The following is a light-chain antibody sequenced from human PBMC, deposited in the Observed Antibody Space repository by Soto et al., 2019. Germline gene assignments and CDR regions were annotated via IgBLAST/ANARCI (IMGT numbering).Light chain of an antibody. CDR3: QEIDSYPPT. Sequence: DIPLTQSPTFLSAAVGDTITITCRASPDVNSHLAWYQQTPGRAPKLLISYVSTLQSGVPSRFSGSGSRTDFTLTISSLQPEDFETYYCQEIDSYPPTFGQGTRLEIK. CDR2: YVS. J-gene: IGKJ5*01. CDR1: PDVNSH. V-gene: IGKV1-9*01.